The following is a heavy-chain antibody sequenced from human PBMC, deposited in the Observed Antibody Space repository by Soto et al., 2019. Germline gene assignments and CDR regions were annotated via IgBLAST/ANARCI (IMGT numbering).Heavy chain of an antibody. D-gene: IGHD5-12*01. Sequence: GGSLRLSCAASGFSFSDYAMVWVRQAPGKGLEWVSGLYGSGGGIHYADSVKGRFTISRDNYANSVYLQMNSLRVEDTAVYYCAKDAVSRDGVWLAHDWGQGTVVTVSS. CDR1: GFSFSDYA. V-gene: IGHV3-23*01. J-gene: IGHJ1*01. CDR2: LYGSGGGI. CDR3: AKDAVSRDGVWLAHD.